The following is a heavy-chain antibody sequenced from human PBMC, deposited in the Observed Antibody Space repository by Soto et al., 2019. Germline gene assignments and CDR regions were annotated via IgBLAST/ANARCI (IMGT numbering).Heavy chain of an antibody. D-gene: IGHD3-22*01. CDR1: GYSFTSYW. V-gene: IGHV5-51*01. Sequence: GESLKISCKGLGYSFTSYWIGWVRQMPGKGLEWMGIIYPGDSDTRYSPSFQGQVTISADKSISTAYLQWSSLKASDTAMYYCARFTPSTYDSSGYWGDAFDIWGQGTMVTVSS. J-gene: IGHJ3*02. CDR3: ARFTPSTYDSSGYWGDAFDI. CDR2: IYPGDSDT.